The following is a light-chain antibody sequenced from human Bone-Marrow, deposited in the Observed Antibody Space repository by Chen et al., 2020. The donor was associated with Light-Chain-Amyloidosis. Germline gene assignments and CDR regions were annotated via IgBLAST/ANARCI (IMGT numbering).Light chain of an antibody. CDR2: WAS. J-gene: IGKJ1*01. Sequence: DIVMTQSPDSLAVSLGERATINCKPSQRVLYSSNNKNFLAWYQQKAGQPPKLLIYWASIRASGIPDRFSGSGSGTEFTLTISTLQAEDGAVYYCQQHYNTPWTFGQGTKVEIK. CDR3: QQHYNTPWT. CDR1: QRVLYSSNNKNF. V-gene: IGKV4-1*01.